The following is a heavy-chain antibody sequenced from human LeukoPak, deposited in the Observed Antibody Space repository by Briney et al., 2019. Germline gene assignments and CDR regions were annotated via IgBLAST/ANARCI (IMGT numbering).Heavy chain of an antibody. Sequence: GESLRLSCVASGLSISGQWMNWVRQAPGKGLEWVSYISSSSSAIYYADSVKGRFTVSRDNAKNSLYLQMNSLRDEDTGVYYCARGRDHWGQGTLVTVSS. J-gene: IGHJ4*02. CDR1: GLSISGQW. CDR2: ISSSSSAI. CDR3: ARGRDH. V-gene: IGHV3-48*02.